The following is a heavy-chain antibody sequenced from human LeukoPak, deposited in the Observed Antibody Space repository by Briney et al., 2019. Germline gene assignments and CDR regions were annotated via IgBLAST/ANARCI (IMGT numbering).Heavy chain of an antibody. CDR2: ISSGSLTI. D-gene: IGHD3-10*01. CDR3: ARDLGNSGSPNWFDP. CDR1: GLTFSSYA. V-gene: IGHV3-48*02. Sequence: GGSLRLPCEGFGLTFSSYAMYWVRQAPGKGLEWLSCISSGSLTIHYADSVKGRFTISRDNGKNSVHLQIDTLTDEDTAVYYCARDLGNSGSPNWFDPWGQGTLVTVSS. J-gene: IGHJ5*02.